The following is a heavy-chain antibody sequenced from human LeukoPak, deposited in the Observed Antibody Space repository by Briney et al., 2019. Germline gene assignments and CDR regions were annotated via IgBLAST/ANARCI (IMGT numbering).Heavy chain of an antibody. Sequence: SETLSLTCTVSGGSISSSSYYWGWIRQPPGKGLEWIGSIYYSGSTDYNPSLKSRVTISVDTSKNQISLKLSSVTAADTAVYYCAGSKTYYYGTTGYYFDYWGQGTLVTVSS. CDR3: AGSKTYYYGTTGYYFDY. D-gene: IGHD3-22*01. CDR1: GGSISSSSYY. CDR2: IYYSGST. V-gene: IGHV4-39*01. J-gene: IGHJ4*02.